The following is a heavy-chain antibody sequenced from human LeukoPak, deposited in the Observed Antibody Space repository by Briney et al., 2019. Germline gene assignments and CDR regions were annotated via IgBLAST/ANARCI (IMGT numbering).Heavy chain of an antibody. D-gene: IGHD1-7*01. V-gene: IGHV3-7*01. CDR3: AKYNWNYAFDI. CDR2: IKEDGSEE. Sequence: GGSLRLSCSASGFTFSDYWMSWVRQAPGKGLEWVANIKEDGSEENYVDSVKGRFTISRDNAKNSLYLQMNSLRAEDTAVYYCAKYNWNYAFDIWGQGTMVTVSS. CDR1: GFTFSDYW. J-gene: IGHJ3*02.